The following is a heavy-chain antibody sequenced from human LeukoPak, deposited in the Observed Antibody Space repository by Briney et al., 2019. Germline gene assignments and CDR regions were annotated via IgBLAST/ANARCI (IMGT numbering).Heavy chain of an antibody. D-gene: IGHD2-2*01. CDR2: ISDSGSPI. Sequence: GGSLRLSCAASGFTFSSYSMSLVRQAPGKGLEWVSYISDSGSPIYYADSVKGRFTISRDNAKNSLYLQMNSLRAEDTAVYYCARDGCSTTRCYDYWGQGTLVTVSS. J-gene: IGHJ4*02. CDR3: ARDGCSTTRCYDY. V-gene: IGHV3-48*01. CDR1: GFTFSSYS.